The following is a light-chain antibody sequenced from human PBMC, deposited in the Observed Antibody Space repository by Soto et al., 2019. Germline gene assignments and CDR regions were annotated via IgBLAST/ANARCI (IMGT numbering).Light chain of an antibody. Sequence: QSVLTQSPSASASLGASGKLTCTLSSGHSSYAIAWHQQQPEKGPRYLMKLNSDGSHSKGDGIPDRFSGSSSGAERYLTISSLQSEYEADYYCQTWGTGIWVFGGGTQLTVL. CDR1: SGHSSYA. CDR2: LNSDGSH. V-gene: IGLV4-69*01. CDR3: QTWGTGIWV. J-gene: IGLJ3*02.